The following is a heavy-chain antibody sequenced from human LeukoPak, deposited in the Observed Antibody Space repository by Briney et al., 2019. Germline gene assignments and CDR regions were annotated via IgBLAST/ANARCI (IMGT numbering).Heavy chain of an antibody. V-gene: IGHV4-39*01. J-gene: IGHJ4*02. D-gene: IGHD6-19*01. Sequence: SETLSLTCTVSGGSISSSSYYWGWIRQPPGKGLEWIGSIYYSGSTYYNPSLKSRVTISVDTSKNQFSLKLSSVTAADTAVYYCARQRIAVAGPVYFDYWGQGTLVTVSS. CDR2: IYYSGST. CDR1: GGSISSSSYY. CDR3: ARQRIAVAGPVYFDY.